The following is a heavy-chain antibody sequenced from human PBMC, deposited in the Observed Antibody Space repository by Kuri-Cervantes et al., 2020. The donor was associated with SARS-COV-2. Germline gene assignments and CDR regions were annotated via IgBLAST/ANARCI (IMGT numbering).Heavy chain of an antibody. Sequence: GSLRLSCTVSGGSISSYYWSWIRQPPGKGLEWIGYIYYSGSTNYNPSLKSRVTISVDTSKNQFSLKLSSVTAADTAVYYCARSFMVASYFDYWGQGILVTVSS. V-gene: IGHV4-59*08. CDR1: GGSISSYY. D-gene: IGHD5-12*01. CDR3: ARSFMVASYFDY. CDR2: IYYSGST. J-gene: IGHJ4*02.